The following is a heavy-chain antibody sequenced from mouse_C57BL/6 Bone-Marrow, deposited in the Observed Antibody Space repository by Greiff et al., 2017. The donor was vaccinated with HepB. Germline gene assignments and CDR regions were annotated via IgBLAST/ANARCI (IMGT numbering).Heavy chain of an antibody. CDR2: IYPGSGST. CDR1: GYTFTSYW. CDR3: ARSTTVVASYWYFDV. J-gene: IGHJ1*03. Sequence: QVQLKQPGAELVKPGASVKMSCKASGYTFTSYWITWVKQRPGQGLEWIGDIYPGSGSTNYNEKFKSKATLTVDTSSSTAYMQLSSLTSEDSAVYYCARSTTVVASYWYFDVWGTGTTVTVSS. D-gene: IGHD1-1*01. V-gene: IGHV1-55*01.